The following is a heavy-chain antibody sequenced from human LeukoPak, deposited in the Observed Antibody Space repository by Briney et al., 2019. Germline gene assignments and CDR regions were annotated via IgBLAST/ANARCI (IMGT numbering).Heavy chain of an antibody. D-gene: IGHD6-13*01. CDR2: INPNGGST. Sequence: ASVKVSCKASGYTFTGYYMHWVRQAPGQGLEWMGIINPNGGSTSYAQKFQGRVTMTRDTSTSTVYMELSSLRFEDTAVYYCARGPGYSSSWAFYFDYWGQGTLVTVSS. CDR1: GYTFTGYY. J-gene: IGHJ4*02. CDR3: ARGPGYSSSWAFYFDY. V-gene: IGHV1-46*01.